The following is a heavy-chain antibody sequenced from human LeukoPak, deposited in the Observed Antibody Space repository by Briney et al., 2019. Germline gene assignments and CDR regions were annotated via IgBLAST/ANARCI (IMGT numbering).Heavy chain of an antibody. CDR1: GGSFSGYY. D-gene: IGHD3-3*01. Sequence: PSETLSLTCAVYGGSFSGYYWSWIRQPPGKGLEWIGEINHSGSTNYNPSLKSRVTISVDTSKNQFSLKLSSVTAADTAVYYCARGRYDFWSGYSHPYFDYWGQGTLVTVSS. J-gene: IGHJ4*02. V-gene: IGHV4-34*01. CDR2: INHSGST. CDR3: ARGRYDFWSGYSHPYFDY.